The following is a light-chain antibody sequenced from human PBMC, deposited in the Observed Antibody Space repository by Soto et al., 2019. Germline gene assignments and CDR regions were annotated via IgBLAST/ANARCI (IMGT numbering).Light chain of an antibody. Sequence: QLVLTQSPSASASLGASVKLTCTLSSEHSTYAIAWHQQQPEKGPRYLMKVNSDGSHIKGDGIPDRFSGSTSGAERYLTISSRQSEDEADYYCQTWGTGIRVFGGGTKLTVL. CDR1: SEHSTYA. CDR2: VNSDGSH. CDR3: QTWGTGIRV. J-gene: IGLJ2*01. V-gene: IGLV4-69*01.